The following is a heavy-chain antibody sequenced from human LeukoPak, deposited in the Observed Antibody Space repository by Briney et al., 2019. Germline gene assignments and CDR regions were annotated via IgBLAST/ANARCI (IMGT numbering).Heavy chain of an antibody. CDR1: GGSISGYY. J-gene: IGHJ4*02. V-gene: IGHV4-59*08. Sequence: SETLSLTCAVSGGSISGYYWSWIRQPPGRGLEWIGYIYSSGSTVYNPSLKSRVTISVDTSKNQFSLKLSSVTAADTAVYYCARLVITRDYFDYWGQGTLVTVSS. D-gene: IGHD3-22*01. CDR2: IYSSGST. CDR3: ARLVITRDYFDY.